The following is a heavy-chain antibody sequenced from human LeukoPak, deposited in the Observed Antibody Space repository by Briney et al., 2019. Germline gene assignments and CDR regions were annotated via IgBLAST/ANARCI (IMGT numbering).Heavy chain of an antibody. J-gene: IGHJ4*02. CDR1: GYTFTSYG. D-gene: IGHD5-18*01. Sequence: ASVKVSCKASGYTFTSYGISWVRQAPGQGLEWMGWTSAYNGNTNYAQKLQGRVTMTTDTSTSTAYMELRSLRSDDTAVYYCARDRRAGYSYGYQFDYWGQGTLVTVSS. V-gene: IGHV1-18*01. CDR3: ARDRRAGYSYGYQFDY. CDR2: TSAYNGNT.